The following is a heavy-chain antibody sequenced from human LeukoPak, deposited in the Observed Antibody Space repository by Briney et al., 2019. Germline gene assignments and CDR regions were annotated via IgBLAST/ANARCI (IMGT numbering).Heavy chain of an antibody. CDR1: GFTFSSYG. CDR3: ARGPLIAAAGTW. J-gene: IGHJ4*02. CDR2: ISYDGSNK. Sequence: GGSLRLSCAASGFTFSSYGMHWVRQAPGKGLEWVAVISYDGSNKYYADSVKGRFTISRDNSKNTLYLQMNSLRAEDTAVYYCARGPLIAAAGTWWGQGTLVTVSS. V-gene: IGHV3-30*03. D-gene: IGHD6-13*01.